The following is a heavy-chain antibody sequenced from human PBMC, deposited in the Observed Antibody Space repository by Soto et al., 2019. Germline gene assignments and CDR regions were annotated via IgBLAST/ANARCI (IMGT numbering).Heavy chain of an antibody. J-gene: IGHJ4*02. V-gene: IGHV3-74*01. D-gene: IGHD1-26*01. CDR3: ARDKGSGSYWALDY. CDR1: GFTFSSYW. CDR2: TSIDGSST. Sequence: EVQLVESGGGLVQPGGSLRLSCAASGFTFSSYWMHWVRQAPGKGLVWVSRTSIDGSSTYYADSVKGRFTISRDNAKNTLYLQTNSLRAEDTAVYYCARDKGSGSYWALDYWAQGTLVTVSS.